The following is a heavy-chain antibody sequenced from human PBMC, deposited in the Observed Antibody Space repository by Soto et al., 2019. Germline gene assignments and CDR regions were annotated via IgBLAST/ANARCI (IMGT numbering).Heavy chain of an antibody. J-gene: IGHJ6*02. CDR3: ASWLKEANIGTYCYGMDV. D-gene: IGHD1-1*01. Sequence: QVQLVQSGAEVKKPGSSVKVSCKASGGAFSDYAFSWVRQAPGQGLEWLGGIMPIFRAPAYAQKFQGRVTMTAXEXTXTXXMEMRSLTSEGRATYYWASWLKEANIGTYCYGMDVWGQGTTVTVS. V-gene: IGHV1-69*12. CDR2: IMPIFRAP. CDR1: GGAFSDYA.